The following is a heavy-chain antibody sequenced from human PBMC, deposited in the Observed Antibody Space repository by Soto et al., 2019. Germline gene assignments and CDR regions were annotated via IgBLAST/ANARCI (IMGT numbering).Heavy chain of an antibody. CDR1: GGSVSSTPYH. D-gene: IGHD3-10*01. CDR3: SRLPDGSPGDL. Sequence: SETVSLTCTVSGGSVSSTPYHWGWVRQPPGMGLEWIGSIYYTGNTYYSPSLKGRVVISLDTSKNQFSLRLTSVTAADTAVYYCSRLPDGSPGDLWGQGTLVTVS. CDR2: IYYTGNT. J-gene: IGHJ5*02. V-gene: IGHV4-39*01.